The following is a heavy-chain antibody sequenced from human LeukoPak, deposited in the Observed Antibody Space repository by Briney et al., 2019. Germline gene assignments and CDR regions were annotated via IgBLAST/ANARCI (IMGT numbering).Heavy chain of an antibody. CDR3: ARATAEWELKVFDP. J-gene: IGHJ5*02. Sequence: SETLSLTCTVSGGSISSYYWSWIRQPPGKGLEWIGYIYYSGSTNYNPSLKSRVTISVDTSKNQLSLKLSSVTAADTAVYYCARATAEWELKVFDPWGQGTLVTVSS. D-gene: IGHD1-26*01. CDR1: GGSISSYY. CDR2: IYYSGST. V-gene: IGHV4-59*01.